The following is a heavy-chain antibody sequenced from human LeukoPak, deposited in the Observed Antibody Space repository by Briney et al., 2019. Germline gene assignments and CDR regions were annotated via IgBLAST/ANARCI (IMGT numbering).Heavy chain of an antibody. CDR2: INPSGGST. CDR1: GYTFPSYY. D-gene: IGHD1-26*01. V-gene: IGHV1-46*01. J-gene: IGHJ4*02. CDR3: ARYLVGATTGGFDY. Sequence: GASVKVSCKASGYTFPSYYMHWVRQAPGQGLEWMGIINPSGGSTSYAEKFQGRVTMTRDTSTSTVYMELRSLRSEDTAVYYCARYLVGATTGGFDYWGQGALVTVSS.